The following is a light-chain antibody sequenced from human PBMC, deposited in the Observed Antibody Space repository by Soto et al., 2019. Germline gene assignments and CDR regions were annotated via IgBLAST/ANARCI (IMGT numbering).Light chain of an antibody. V-gene: IGKV1-5*03. Sequence: DIQMTQSPSTLSASVGDRVTITCRASQSISSWLAWYQQKPGKAPKLLIYKASSLESGVPSRFSGSGSGTEFTRTISSLQPDDFATYYCQQYNSYWTFGPGTKVDIK. CDR3: QQYNSYWT. J-gene: IGKJ3*01. CDR1: QSISSW. CDR2: KAS.